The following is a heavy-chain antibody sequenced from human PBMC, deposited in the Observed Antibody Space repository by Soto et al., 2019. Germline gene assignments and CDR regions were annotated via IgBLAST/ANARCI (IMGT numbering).Heavy chain of an antibody. CDR3: ARGIEGWYQGRYYYGMDV. CDR2: IYYSGST. J-gene: IGHJ6*02. D-gene: IGHD6-19*01. V-gene: IGHV4-61*01. Sequence: QVQLQESGPGLVKPSETLSLTCTVSGGSVSSGSYYWSWIRQPPGKGLEWIGYIYYSGSTNYNPSPKSRGTISVDTSKNPFSLKLSSVTAADTAVYYCARGIEGWYQGRYYYGMDVWGQGTTVTVSS. CDR1: GGSVSSGSYY.